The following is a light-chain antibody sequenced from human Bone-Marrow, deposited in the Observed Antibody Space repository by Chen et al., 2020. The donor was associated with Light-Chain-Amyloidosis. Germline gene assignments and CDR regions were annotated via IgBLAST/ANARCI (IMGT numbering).Light chain of an antibody. J-gene: IGKJ3*01. V-gene: IGKV4-1*01. CDR3: QQYYNTLT. CDR1: QSVLYSSNNKNY. CDR2: WAS. Sequence: DIVMTQSPDSLAVSLGERATINCKSSQSVLYSSNNKNYLAWYQQKPGQPPKLLIHWASTRESGVPDRFSGSGSGTDFTLTISSLQAEDVAVYYGQQYYNTLTFGPGTKVNIK.